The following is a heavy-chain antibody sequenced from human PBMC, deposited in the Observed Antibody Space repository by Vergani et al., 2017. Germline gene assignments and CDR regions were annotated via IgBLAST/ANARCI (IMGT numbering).Heavy chain of an antibody. CDR2: ISYDGSNK. CDR1: GFTFSSYG. J-gene: IGHJ4*02. D-gene: IGHD3-10*01. Sequence: QVQLVESGGGVVQPGRSLRLSCAASGFTFSSYGMHWVRQAPGKGLEWVAVISYDGSNKYYADSVKGRFTISRDNYKNTLYLQMNSLRAEDTAVYYCAKARGPYYGSGSYYFDYWGQGTLVTVSS. CDR3: AKARGPYYGSGSYYFDY. V-gene: IGHV3-30*18.